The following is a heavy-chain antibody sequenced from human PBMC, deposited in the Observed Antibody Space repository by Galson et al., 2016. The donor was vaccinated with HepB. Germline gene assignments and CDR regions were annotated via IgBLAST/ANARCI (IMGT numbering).Heavy chain of an antibody. D-gene: IGHD1-7*01. V-gene: IGHV3-30*04. CDR2: ISHDRNNI. CDR1: GFAFNTYA. CDR3: ARDALNWNYVGYFDQ. J-gene: IGHJ4*01. Sequence: SLRLSCAASGFAFNTYAIHWVRQAPGKGLEWVAVISHDRNNIQYADSVKGRFTVSRDDSNNTAYLQMNSLRPEDTAIYFCARDALNWNYVGYFDQWGQGTLVTVSS.